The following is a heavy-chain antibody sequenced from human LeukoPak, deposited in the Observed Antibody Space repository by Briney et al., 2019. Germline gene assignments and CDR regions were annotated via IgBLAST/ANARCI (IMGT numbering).Heavy chain of an antibody. Sequence: GSSVKVSCKASGGTFSSYAISWVRQAPGQGLEWMGRIIPIFGIANYAQKFQGRVTITADKSTSTAYMELSSLRSEDTAVYYCARDGHPFSGPQAVADDYYYYGMDVWGKGTTVTVSS. V-gene: IGHV1-69*04. CDR3: ARDGHPFSGPQAVADDYYYYGMDV. J-gene: IGHJ6*04. CDR2: IIPIFGIA. D-gene: IGHD6-19*01. CDR1: GGTFSSYA.